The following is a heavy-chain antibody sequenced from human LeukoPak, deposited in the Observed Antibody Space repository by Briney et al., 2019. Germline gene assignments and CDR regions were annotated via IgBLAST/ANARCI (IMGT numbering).Heavy chain of an antibody. CDR1: GGTFSSYA. Sequence: SVKVSCKASGGTFSSYAISWVRQAPGQGLEWMGGIIPIFGTANYAQKFQGRVTITADESTSTAYMELGSLRSEDTAVYYCARIDCSSTSCTLDFPLGYWGQGTLVTVSS. V-gene: IGHV1-69*13. J-gene: IGHJ4*02. CDR2: IIPIFGTA. CDR3: ARIDCSSTSCTLDFPLGY. D-gene: IGHD2-2*01.